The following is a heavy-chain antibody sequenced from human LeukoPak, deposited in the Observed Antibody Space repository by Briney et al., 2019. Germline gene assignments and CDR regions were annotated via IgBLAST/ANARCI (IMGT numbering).Heavy chain of an antibody. D-gene: IGHD3-10*01. J-gene: IGHJ4*02. CDR3: VKEQGSGSYRTADY. Sequence: GGSLRLSCAASGFTFSSCGMHWVRLAPGKGLEWVAVITYDGDTTYFEDSVKGRFTISRDTSKSTLYLQMNSLGAEDTAVYYCVKEQGSGSYRTADYWGQGTLVTVSS. CDR1: GFTFSSCG. V-gene: IGHV3-30*18. CDR2: ITYDGDTT.